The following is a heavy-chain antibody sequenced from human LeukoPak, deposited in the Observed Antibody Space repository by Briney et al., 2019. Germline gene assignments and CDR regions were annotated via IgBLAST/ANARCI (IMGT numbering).Heavy chain of an antibody. CDR2: IYYSGST. CDR3: ARHGYNPYFDY. V-gene: IGHV4-59*08. Sequence: SETLSPTCTVSGASISTFYWSLIRQPPGKGLEWIGYIYYSGSTNYNPSLKSRVTISVDTSKNQFSLKLSSVTAADTAVYYCARHGYNPYFDYWGQGTLVTVSS. J-gene: IGHJ4*02. D-gene: IGHD5-24*01. CDR1: GASISTFY.